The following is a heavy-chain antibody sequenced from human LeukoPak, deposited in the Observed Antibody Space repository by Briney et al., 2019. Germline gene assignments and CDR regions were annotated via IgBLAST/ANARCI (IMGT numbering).Heavy chain of an antibody. Sequence: SGPALVKPTQTLTLTCTFSGFSLSTSGMCVSWIRQPPGKALEWLARIDWDDDKYYSTSLKTRLTISKDTSKNQVVLTMTNMDPVDTATYYCARDYYYCSGSYYNLRYFDYWGQGTLVTVSS. V-gene: IGHV2-70*11. J-gene: IGHJ4*02. CDR1: GFSLSTSGMC. CDR2: IDWDDDK. CDR3: ARDYYYCSGSYYNLRYFDY. D-gene: IGHD3-10*01.